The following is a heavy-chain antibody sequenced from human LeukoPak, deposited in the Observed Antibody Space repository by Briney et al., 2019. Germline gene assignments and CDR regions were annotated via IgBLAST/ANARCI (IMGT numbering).Heavy chain of an antibody. CDR2: IYYSGST. V-gene: IGHV4-59*11. CDR1: GGSFSGHY. D-gene: IGHD4-17*01. Sequence: PSETLSLTCAVYGGSFSGHYWSWIRQPPGKGLEWIEYIYYSGSTNYNPSLKSRVTISVDTSKNQFSLKLSSVTAADTAVYYCARADYGDWGFDYWGQGTLVTVSS. CDR3: ARADYGDWGFDY. J-gene: IGHJ4*02.